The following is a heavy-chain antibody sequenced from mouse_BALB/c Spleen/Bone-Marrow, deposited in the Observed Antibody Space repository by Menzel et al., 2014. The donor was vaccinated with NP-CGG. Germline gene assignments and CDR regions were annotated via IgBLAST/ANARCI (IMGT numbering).Heavy chain of an antibody. V-gene: IGHV5-17*02. Sequence: EVLLVESGGGLVQPGDSRKLSCAASGFTFSSFGMHWIRQAPEKGLEWVAYINGGSNTIYYADTVKGRFTISRDNPKNTLFLQMTSLRSEDTAMYFCARGTTALRYFDVWGAGTTVTVTS. D-gene: IGHD1-2*01. CDR3: ARGTTALRYFDV. CDR2: INGGSNTI. CDR1: GFTFSSFG. J-gene: IGHJ1*01.